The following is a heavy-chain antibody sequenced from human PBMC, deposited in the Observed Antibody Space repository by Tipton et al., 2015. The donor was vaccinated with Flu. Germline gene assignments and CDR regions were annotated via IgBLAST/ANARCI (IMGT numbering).Heavy chain of an antibody. J-gene: IGHJ4*02. V-gene: IGHV4-61*01. CDR1: GGSVSSGSYY. CDR3: ARAGGTIFGVVTYYFDY. CDR2: IYYSGST. D-gene: IGHD3-3*01. Sequence: TLSLTCTVSGGSVSSGSYYWSWIRQPPGKGLEWIGYIYYSGSTNYSPSLKSRVTISVDTSKNQFSLKLSSVTAADTAVYYCARAGGTIFGVVTYYFDYWGQGTLVTVSS.